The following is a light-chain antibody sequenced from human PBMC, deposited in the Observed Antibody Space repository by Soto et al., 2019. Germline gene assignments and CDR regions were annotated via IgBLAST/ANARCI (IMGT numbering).Light chain of an antibody. CDR3: QQHSNWPLT. J-gene: IGKJ1*01. CDR1: QSVSSN. V-gene: IGKV3-11*01. CDR2: DAS. Sequence: EIVLTQSPATLSLSPGERATLSCRASQSVSSNLAWYQQKPGQAPRLLIYDASNRATGIPARFSGSGSGTDFTLTISSLEPEDFAVYYCQQHSNWPLTFGQGTKVDI.